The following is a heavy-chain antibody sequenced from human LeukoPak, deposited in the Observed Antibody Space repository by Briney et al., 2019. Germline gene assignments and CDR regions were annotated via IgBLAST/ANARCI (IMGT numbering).Heavy chain of an antibody. CDR2: ISWNSGNI. D-gene: IGHD4-17*01. Sequence: GRSLRLSCAASGFTFHDYAMHWVRQAPGKGLECVSGISWNSGNIVYADSVKGRFTISRDNAKNSLYLQMDSLRAEDMALYYCAKGQTIITMTTFDYWGQGTLVTVSS. CDR3: AKGQTIITMTTFDY. J-gene: IGHJ4*02. V-gene: IGHV3-9*03. CDR1: GFTFHDYA.